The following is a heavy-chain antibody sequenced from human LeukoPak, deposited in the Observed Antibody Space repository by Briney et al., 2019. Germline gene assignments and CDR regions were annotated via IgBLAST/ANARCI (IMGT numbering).Heavy chain of an antibody. Sequence: PSETQSLTCTVSGGSISSYYWSWIRQPPGKGLEWIGYIYYSGSTNYNPSLTSRVTISVDTSKNQFSLTLSSVTAADTAVYYCAAGKLWLPFGFDYWGQGTLVTVSS. CDR2: IYYSGST. CDR1: GGSISSYY. V-gene: IGHV4-59*01. D-gene: IGHD5-18*01. CDR3: AAGKLWLPFGFDY. J-gene: IGHJ4*02.